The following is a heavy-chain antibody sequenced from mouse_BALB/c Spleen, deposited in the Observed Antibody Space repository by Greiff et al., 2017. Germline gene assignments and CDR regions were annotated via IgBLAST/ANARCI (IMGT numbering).Heavy chain of an antibody. CDR3: ARDRDYGSSYSAMDY. CDR2: IWGDGST. J-gene: IGHJ4*01. CDR1: GFSLTGYG. V-gene: IGHV2-6-7*01. D-gene: IGHD1-1*01. Sequence: QVQLKQSGPGLVAPSQSLSITCTVSGFSLTGYGVNWVRQPPGKGLEWLGMIWGDGSTDYNSALKSRLSISKDNSKSQVFLKMNSLQTDDTARYYCARDRDYGSSYSAMDYWGQGTSVTVSS.